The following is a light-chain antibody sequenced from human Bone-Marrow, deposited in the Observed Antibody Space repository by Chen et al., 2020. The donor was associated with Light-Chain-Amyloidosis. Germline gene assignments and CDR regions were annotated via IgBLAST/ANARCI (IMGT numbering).Light chain of an antibody. V-gene: IGLV3-1*01. CDR1: NLVDKY. J-gene: IGLJ2*01. Sequence: SYAQTNQPSVSVSPGNTASIPCSADNLVDKYTCWYQQKSGQSPLLIIYQDFKRPSGIPERFSGSNSGNTTTLTISGTQTLDEADYYCQAWDSRTVIFGGGTKLTVL. CDR3: QAWDSRTVI. CDR2: QDF.